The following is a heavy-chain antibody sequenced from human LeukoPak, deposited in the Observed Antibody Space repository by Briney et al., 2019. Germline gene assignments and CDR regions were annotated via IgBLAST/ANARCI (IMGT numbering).Heavy chain of an antibody. Sequence: SETLSLTCTVSGDSISSGSYYWSWIRQPAGKGLEWIGRIYTSGSTDYNPSLKSRVTISLDTSKNQFSLKLNSVTAADTAVYYCARLFDSSGWYPKYYFDYWGQGTLVTVSS. D-gene: IGHD6-19*01. CDR3: ARLFDSSGWYPKYYFDY. J-gene: IGHJ4*02. V-gene: IGHV4-61*02. CDR1: GDSISSGSYY. CDR2: IYTSGST.